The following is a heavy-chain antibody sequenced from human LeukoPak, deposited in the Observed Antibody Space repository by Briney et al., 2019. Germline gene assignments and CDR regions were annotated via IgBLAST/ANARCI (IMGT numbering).Heavy chain of an antibody. J-gene: IGHJ4*02. Sequence: GGSLRLSCAASGFTFSSYGMHWVRQAPGKGLKWVAVISYDGSNKYYADSVKGRFTISRDNSKNTLYLQMNSLRAEDTAVYYCARSVGATMRKNLYFDYWGQGTLVTVSS. D-gene: IGHD1-26*01. CDR1: GFTFSSYG. V-gene: IGHV3-30*03. CDR3: ARSVGATMRKNLYFDY. CDR2: ISYDGSNK.